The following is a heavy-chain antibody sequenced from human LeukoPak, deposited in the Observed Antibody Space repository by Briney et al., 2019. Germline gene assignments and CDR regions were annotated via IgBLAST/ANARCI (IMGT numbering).Heavy chain of an antibody. V-gene: IGHV3-7*01. Sequence: GGSLRLSCAASGFTFSSYWMNWVRQAPGKGLEWVANIKQDGSEKYYVDSLKGRFTISRDNAKNSLYLQMNSLRAEDTAVYYCGKDKWPTVTTSWVGYWGQGTLVTVSS. CDR3: GKDKWPTVTTSWVGY. CDR2: IKQDGSEK. J-gene: IGHJ4*02. D-gene: IGHD4-17*01. CDR1: GFTFSSYW.